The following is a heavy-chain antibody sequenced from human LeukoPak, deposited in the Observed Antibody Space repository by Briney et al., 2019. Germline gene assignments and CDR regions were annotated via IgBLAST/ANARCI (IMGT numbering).Heavy chain of an antibody. V-gene: IGHV3-23*01. CDR1: GFTFSSYA. CDR3: AKDVGATTDYYYGMDV. Sequence: GGSLRLSCAASGFTFSSYAMSWVRQAPGEGLEWVSAISGSGGSTYYADSVKGRFTISRDYSKNTLYLQMSSLRAEDTAVYYCAKDVGATTDYYYGMDVWGQGTTVTVSS. D-gene: IGHD1-26*01. J-gene: IGHJ6*02. CDR2: ISGSGGST.